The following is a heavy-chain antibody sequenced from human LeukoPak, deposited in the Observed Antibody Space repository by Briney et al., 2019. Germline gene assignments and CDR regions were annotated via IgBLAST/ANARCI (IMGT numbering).Heavy chain of an antibody. CDR2: IYTSGNA. D-gene: IGHD1-26*01. V-gene: IGHV4-4*07. J-gene: IGHJ6*02. Sequence: LETLSLTSTVSVGALRSDYLSWILQPAWNGLEWIGRIYTSGNANSTPPLKSRVTMSVDTSKNQFSLKLSSVTAADPAVYYCARAPRRSPDYGMDVWGQGTTVTVSS. CDR3: ARAPRRSPDYGMDV. CDR1: VGALRSDY.